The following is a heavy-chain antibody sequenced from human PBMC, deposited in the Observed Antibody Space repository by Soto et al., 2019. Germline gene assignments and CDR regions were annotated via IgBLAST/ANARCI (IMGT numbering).Heavy chain of an antibody. V-gene: IGHV4-39*01. Sequence: SETLSLTCAVSGASISGSSYYWAWFRQSPGKGPEWIGSVFYTGFTSYNPSLESRVSVSVDTSKSQFSLKLSAVTAADTAVYYCATSQKGHNWNHFDHWGQGALVTVSS. CDR3: ATSQKGHNWNHFDH. CDR2: VFYTGFT. CDR1: GASISGSSYY. J-gene: IGHJ4*02. D-gene: IGHD1-20*01.